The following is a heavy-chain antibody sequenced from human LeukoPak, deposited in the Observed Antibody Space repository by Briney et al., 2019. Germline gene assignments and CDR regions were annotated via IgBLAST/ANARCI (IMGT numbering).Heavy chain of an antibody. Sequence: GGSLRLSCAASGFTFSSYAMSWVRQAPGKGLEWDSAISGSGGSTYYADSVKGRFTISRDNSKNTLNLQMNSLRAEDTAVYYCAKDPPFISMIRGVIYFDYWGQGTLVTVSS. CDR3: AKDPPFISMIRGVIYFDY. D-gene: IGHD3-10*01. CDR1: GFTFSSYA. CDR2: ISGSGGST. V-gene: IGHV3-23*01. J-gene: IGHJ4*02.